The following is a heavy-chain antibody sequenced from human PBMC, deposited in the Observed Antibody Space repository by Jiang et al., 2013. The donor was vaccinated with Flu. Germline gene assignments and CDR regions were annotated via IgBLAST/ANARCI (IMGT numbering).Heavy chain of an antibody. CDR2: ISGSGGNT. J-gene: IGHJ1*01. Sequence: GLVQPGGSLRLSCAASGFTFSSSAMSWVRQAPREGLEWVSAISGSGGNTYYAASVKGRFTISRDNSENTLYLQMNTLRAEDTAVYYCAKDVDITPEHFHHWGQGTLVTVSS. V-gene: IGHV3-23*01. CDR3: AKDVDITPEHFHH. CDR1: GFTFSSSA.